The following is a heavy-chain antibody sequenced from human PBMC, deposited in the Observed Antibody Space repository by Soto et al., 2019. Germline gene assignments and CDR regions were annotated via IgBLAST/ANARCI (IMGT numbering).Heavy chain of an antibody. V-gene: IGHV4-31*03. Sequence: QVQLQESGPGLVKPSQTLSLTCTVSGGSISSGGYYWSWIRQHPGKGLEWIGYIYYSGSTYYNPSLKNRVTISVDTSKNQFSLKLSSVTAADTAVYYCARERNYDSSGYSYYYGMDVWGQGTTVTVSS. CDR1: GGSISSGGYY. J-gene: IGHJ6*02. CDR2: IYYSGST. CDR3: ARERNYDSSGYSYYYGMDV. D-gene: IGHD3-22*01.